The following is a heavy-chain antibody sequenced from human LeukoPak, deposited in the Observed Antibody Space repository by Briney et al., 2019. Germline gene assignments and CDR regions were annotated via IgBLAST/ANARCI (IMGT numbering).Heavy chain of an antibody. J-gene: IGHJ3*02. CDR1: GSSFTSYW. Sequence: GESLKISCQGSGSSFTSYWISWVRQLPGKGLEWMGRIDPSDSYTNYSPSFQGHVTISADKSISTAYLQWSSLKASDTAMYYCAQVMMAFDIWGQGTMVTVSS. CDR2: IDPSDSYT. V-gene: IGHV5-10-1*01. D-gene: IGHD3-16*01. CDR3: AQVMMAFDI.